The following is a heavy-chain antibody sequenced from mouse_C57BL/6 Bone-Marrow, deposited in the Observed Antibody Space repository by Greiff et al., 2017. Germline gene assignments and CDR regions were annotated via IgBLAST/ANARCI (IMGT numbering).Heavy chain of an antibody. D-gene: IGHD2-4*01. CDR3: ARWGITGYFDV. CDR1: GYTFTNYW. V-gene: IGHV1-63*01. CDR2: IYTGGGYN. Sequence: VQLQQSGAELVRPGTSVKMSCKASGYTFTNYWIGWAKQRPGHGLEWIGDIYTGGGYNKYNEKFMGKATLSTDKSSSTAYMQFSSLTSKDSAIYYCARWGITGYFDVWGTGTTVTVSS. J-gene: IGHJ1*03.